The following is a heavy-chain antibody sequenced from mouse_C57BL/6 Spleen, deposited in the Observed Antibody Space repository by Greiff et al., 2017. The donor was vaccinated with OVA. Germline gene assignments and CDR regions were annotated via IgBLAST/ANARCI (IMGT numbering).Heavy chain of an antibody. V-gene: IGHV5-4*01. J-gene: IGHJ4*01. CDR3: ARDQGLIYAMDY. D-gene: IGHD1-3*01. CDR2: ISDGGSYT. CDR1: GFTFSSYA. Sequence: EVKLVESGGGLVKPGGSLKLSCAASGFTFSSYAMSWVRQTPEKRLEWVATISDGGSYTYYPDNVKGRFTISRDNAKNNLYLQMSNLKSEDTAMYYCARDQGLIYAMDYWGQGTSVTVSS.